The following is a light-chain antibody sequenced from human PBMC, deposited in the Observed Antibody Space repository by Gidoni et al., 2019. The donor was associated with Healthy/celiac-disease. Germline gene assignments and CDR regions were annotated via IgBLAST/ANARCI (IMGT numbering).Light chain of an antibody. CDR2: DAS. CDR3: QQRIT. J-gene: IGKJ5*01. CDR1: QCVSSY. Sequence: EIVLTQSPATLSLSPGERATLSCRASQCVSSYLAWYQQKPGQAPRLLIYDASNRATGIPARFSGSGSGTDFTLTIRSLEPEDFAVYYCQQRITFGQGTRLEIK. V-gene: IGKV3-11*01.